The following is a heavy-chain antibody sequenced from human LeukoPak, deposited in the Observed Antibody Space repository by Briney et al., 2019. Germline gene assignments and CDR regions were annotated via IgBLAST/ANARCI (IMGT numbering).Heavy chain of an antibody. CDR1: GLTFSTYA. V-gene: IGHV3-64*01. D-gene: IGHD2-2*02. J-gene: IGHJ4*02. CDR2: ISSNGGST. CDR3: ARSCSSTSCYSAY. Sequence: PGGSLRLSCAASGLTFSTYAMHWVRQAPGKGLEYVSAISSNGGSTYYANSVKGRFTISRDNSKNTLYLQMGSLRAEDMAVYYCARSCSSTSCYSAYWGQGTLVTVSS.